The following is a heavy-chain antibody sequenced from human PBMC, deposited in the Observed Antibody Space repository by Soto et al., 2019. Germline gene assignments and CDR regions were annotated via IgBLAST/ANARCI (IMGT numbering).Heavy chain of an antibody. CDR3: ARGGYSYGPGFD. J-gene: IGHJ4*02. Sequence: PGGSLRLSCAASGFTFSSYSMNWVRQAPGKGLEWVSYFSSSSSTIYYADSVKGRFTISRDNAKNSLYLQMNSLRAEDTAVYYCARGGYSYGPGFDWGQGTLVTVSS. CDR1: GFTFSSYS. CDR2: FSSSSSTI. D-gene: IGHD5-18*01. V-gene: IGHV3-48*01.